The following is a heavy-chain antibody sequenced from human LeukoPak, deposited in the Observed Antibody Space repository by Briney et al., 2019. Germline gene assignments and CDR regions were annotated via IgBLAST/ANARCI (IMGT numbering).Heavy chain of an antibody. J-gene: IGHJ5*02. CDR3: ARGRGLELRPNNWFDP. Sequence: ASVKVSCKASGYTFTSYEINWVRQATGQGLEWMGWMNPNSGNTGYAQKFQGRVTMTRNTSISTAYMELSSLRSEDTAVYYCARGRGLELRPNNWFDPWGQGTLVTVSS. V-gene: IGHV1-8*01. CDR2: MNPNSGNT. CDR1: GYTFTSYE. D-gene: IGHD1-7*01.